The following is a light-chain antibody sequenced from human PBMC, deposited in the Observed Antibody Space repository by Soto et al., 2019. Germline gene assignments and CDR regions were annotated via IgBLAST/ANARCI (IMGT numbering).Light chain of an antibody. V-gene: IGLV1-47*01. CDR1: SSNIGSNY. Sequence: QSVLTQPPSTSGTPGQRVTISCSGSSSNIGSNYVYWYQQLPGMAPKLLIFRNNQRPSGVPDRFSGSKSGTSASLAISGLRSEDEAEYYCAAWDDSLSGRVFGGGTKLTVL. CDR2: RNN. J-gene: IGLJ3*02. CDR3: AAWDDSLSGRV.